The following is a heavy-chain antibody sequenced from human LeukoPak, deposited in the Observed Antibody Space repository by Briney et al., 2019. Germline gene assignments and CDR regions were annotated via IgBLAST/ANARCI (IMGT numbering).Heavy chain of an antibody. CDR3: ARMGVGKYGSGSSPWRYYYYGMDV. D-gene: IGHD3-10*01. CDR1: GGSISSYY. CDR2: IYYSGST. Sequence: SETLSLTCTVSGGSISSYYWSWIRQPPGKGLEWIGYIYYSGSTNYNPSLKSRVTISVDTSTNQFSLKLSSVTAADTAVYYYARMGVGKYGSGSSPWRYYYYGMDVWGQGTTVTVSS. V-gene: IGHV4-59*08. J-gene: IGHJ6*02.